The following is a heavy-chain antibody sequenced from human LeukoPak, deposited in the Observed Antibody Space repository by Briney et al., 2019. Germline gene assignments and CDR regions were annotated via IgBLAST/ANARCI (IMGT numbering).Heavy chain of an antibody. D-gene: IGHD6-19*01. Sequence: SETLSLTCTVSGGSISSSSYYWGWIRQPPGKGLEWIGIIYYSGSTYYNPSLKSRVTISVDTSKNQFSLKLSSVTAADTAVYYCARDRRAVAHNWFDPWGQGTLVTVSS. V-gene: IGHV4-39*07. CDR1: GGSISSSSYY. CDR3: ARDRRAVAHNWFDP. CDR2: IYYSGST. J-gene: IGHJ5*02.